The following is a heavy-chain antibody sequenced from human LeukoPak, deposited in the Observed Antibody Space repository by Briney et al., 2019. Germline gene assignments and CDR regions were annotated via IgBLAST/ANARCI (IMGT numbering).Heavy chain of an antibody. V-gene: IGHV3-48*03. D-gene: IGHD4-17*01. CDR2: ISSTGSTR. J-gene: IGHJ4*02. CDR1: GFTFSGYE. CDR3: ARGNDYGDCRFDF. Sequence: GGSLRLSCEGPGFTFSGYEMNWVRQAPGKGLEWISYISSTGSTRYYADSVKGRFTISRDNARTSLYLQLNSLRGDDTAVYYCARGNDYGDCRFDFWGQGTLVTVSS.